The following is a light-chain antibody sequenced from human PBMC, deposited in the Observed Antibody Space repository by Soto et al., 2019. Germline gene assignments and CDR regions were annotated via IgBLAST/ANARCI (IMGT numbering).Light chain of an antibody. Sequence: DIQMTQSPSSLSASVGDRVTITCQTSQDISNYLNWYQQKPGKAPKLLINDASNLETGVPSRFSGSGSGTEFNFTISSLQPEDFATYYCQQYDILPLFGQGTKVEIK. CDR3: QQYDILPL. J-gene: IGKJ2*01. CDR1: QDISNY. CDR2: DAS. V-gene: IGKV1-33*01.